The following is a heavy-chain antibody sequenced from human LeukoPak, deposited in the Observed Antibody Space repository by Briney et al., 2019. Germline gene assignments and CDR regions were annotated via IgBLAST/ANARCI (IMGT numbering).Heavy chain of an antibody. CDR2: IIQDGSEK. J-gene: IGHJ4*02. D-gene: IGHD6-6*01. V-gene: IGHV3-7*03. CDR3: ARYSSSSPTDY. Sequence: PGGSLRLSSAASGFIFSSYWMSWVRQALGKGLEWVANIIQDGSEKYYVDSVKGRFTISRDNAKNSLYLQMNSLRAEDTAVYYCARYSSSSPTDYWGQGTLVTVSS. CDR1: GFIFSSYW.